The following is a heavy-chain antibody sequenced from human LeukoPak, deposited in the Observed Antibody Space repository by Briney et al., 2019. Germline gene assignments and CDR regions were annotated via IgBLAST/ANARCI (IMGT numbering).Heavy chain of an antibody. CDR3: ARHEYSGSYYGLSWFDP. CDR2: IYYSGST. D-gene: IGHD1-26*01. J-gene: IGHJ5*02. Sequence: TSETLSLTCTVSGGSISSSGYYWGWIRQPPGKGLEWIASIYYSGSTYYNPSLKSRVTISVDTSKNQLSLKLSSLTAADTAEYYCARHEYSGSYYGLSWFDPWGQGTLVTVSS. V-gene: IGHV4-39*01. CDR1: GGSISSSGYY.